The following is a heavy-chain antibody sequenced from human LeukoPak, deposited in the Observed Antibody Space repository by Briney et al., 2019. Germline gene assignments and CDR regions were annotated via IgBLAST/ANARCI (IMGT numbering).Heavy chain of an antibody. V-gene: IGHV4-38-2*02. CDR1: GYSISSGYY. CDR2: IYHSGST. J-gene: IGHJ4*02. CDR3: AREGYSGYDPKNYFDY. Sequence: SESLSLTCAVSGYSISSGYYWGWIRQPPGKGVVWIGSIYHSGSTYYNPSLKSRVTISVDTSKNQFSLKLSSVTAADTAVYYCAREGYSGYDPKNYFDYWGQGTLVTVSS. D-gene: IGHD5-12*01.